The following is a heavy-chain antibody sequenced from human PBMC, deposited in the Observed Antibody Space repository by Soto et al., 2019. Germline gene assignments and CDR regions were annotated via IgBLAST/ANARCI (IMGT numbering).Heavy chain of an antibody. V-gene: IGHV4-59*01. CDR3: ARDQRSYYDYVWGSYRYRAFDI. CDR1: GGSMSGYY. Sequence: SETLSLTSTASGGSMSGYYWSWIRQPPGKGLEWIGYIYYSGSTNYNPSLKSRVTISVDTSKNQFSLKLSSVTAADTAVYYCARDQRSYYDYVWGSYRYRAFDIWGQGTMVTVSS. J-gene: IGHJ3*02. CDR2: IYYSGST. D-gene: IGHD3-16*02.